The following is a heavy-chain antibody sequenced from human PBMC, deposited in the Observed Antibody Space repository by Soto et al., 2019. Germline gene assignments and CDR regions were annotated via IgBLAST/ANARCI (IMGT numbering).Heavy chain of an antibody. D-gene: IGHD3-22*01. CDR2: IKPNSGGT. V-gene: IGHV1-2*02. CDR3: ARGRYYDRSPTPYFDY. J-gene: IGHJ4*02. CDR1: GYTFTGYY. Sequence: GASVKVSCKASGYTFTGYYMHWVRQAPGQGPEWMGWIKPNSGGTNYAQKFQGRVTMTRDTSISTAYMELSRLRSDDTAVYYCARGRYYDRSPTPYFDYWGQGTLVTVSS.